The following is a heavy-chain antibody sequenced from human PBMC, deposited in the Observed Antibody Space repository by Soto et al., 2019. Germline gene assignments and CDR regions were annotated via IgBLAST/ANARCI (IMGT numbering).Heavy chain of an antibody. Sequence: PSETLSLTCTVSGGSISSSSYYWGWIRQPPGKGLEWIGSIYYSGSTYYNPSLKSRVTISVDTSKNQFSLKLSSVTAADTAVYYCARHNHVNGAFDIWGQGTMVTVSS. CDR2: IYYSGST. CDR1: GGSISSSSYY. D-gene: IGHD2-8*01. V-gene: IGHV4-39*01. CDR3: ARHNHVNGAFDI. J-gene: IGHJ3*02.